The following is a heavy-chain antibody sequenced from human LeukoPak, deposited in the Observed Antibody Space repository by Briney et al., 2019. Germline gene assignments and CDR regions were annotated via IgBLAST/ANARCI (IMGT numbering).Heavy chain of an antibody. CDR1: GFTFSRYS. D-gene: IGHD3-3*01. CDR2: ISHSGYDI. J-gene: IGHJ4*02. Sequence: GGSLRLSCAASGFTFSRYSMNWVRQAPGKGLEWVSSISHSGYDIYYADSVTGRFTISRDNSKNTLYLQMTSLRAEDTAVYYCAKCPYDFWTGYFDYWGQGTRVTVSS. V-gene: IGHV3-21*04. CDR3: AKCPYDFWTGYFDY.